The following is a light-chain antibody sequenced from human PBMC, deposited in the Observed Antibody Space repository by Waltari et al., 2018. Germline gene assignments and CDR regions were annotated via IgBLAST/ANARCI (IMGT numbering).Light chain of an antibody. J-gene: IGKJ1*01. CDR1: QSISSY. CDR3: QQSYSTPH. Sequence: DIQITQSPSSLSAAVGDRVTITCRASQSISSYLNWYQQKPGKAPNLLIYAASNLQSGVPSRFSGSGSGTDFSLTISSLQPEDFATYYCQQSYSTPHFGQGTKVQIK. CDR2: AAS. V-gene: IGKV1-39*01.